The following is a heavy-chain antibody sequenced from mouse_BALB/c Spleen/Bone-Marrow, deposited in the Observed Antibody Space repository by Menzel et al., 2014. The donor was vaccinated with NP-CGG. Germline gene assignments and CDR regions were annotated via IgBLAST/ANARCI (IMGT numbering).Heavy chain of an antibody. Sequence: QVQLQQSGAELAKPGASVKMSCKASDYTFTSYWMRWVKQRPGQGLEWIGYINPSTGYTAYNQKFKDKATLTADKSSSTAYMQLSSLTSEDSAVYYCARSGFDYWGQGTTFTVSS. CDR2: INPSTGYT. J-gene: IGHJ2*01. CDR3: ARSGFDY. CDR1: DYTFTSYW. D-gene: IGHD4-1*01. V-gene: IGHV1-7*01.